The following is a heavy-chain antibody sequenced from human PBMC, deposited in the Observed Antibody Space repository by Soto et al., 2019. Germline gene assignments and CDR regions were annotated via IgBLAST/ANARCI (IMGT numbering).Heavy chain of an antibody. Sequence: QVQLVESGGGVVQPGRSLRLSCAASGFTFSSYGMHWVRQAPGKGLEWVAVISYDGSNKYYADSVKGRFTISRDNSKNKLYLQMNSLRAEDTAVYYCAKDRADQSYYDSSGYYYVPDDWGQGTLVTVSS. D-gene: IGHD3-22*01. J-gene: IGHJ4*02. CDR3: AKDRADQSYYDSSGYYYVPDD. V-gene: IGHV3-30*18. CDR1: GFTFSSYG. CDR2: ISYDGSNK.